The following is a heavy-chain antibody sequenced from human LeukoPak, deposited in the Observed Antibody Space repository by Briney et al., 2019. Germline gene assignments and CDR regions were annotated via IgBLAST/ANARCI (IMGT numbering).Heavy chain of an antibody. CDR3: ANSPRDYYGSGSSHPFDS. CDR2: ISGSGDST. Sequence: PGGSLRLSCAASGFTFSSYAMSWVRQAPGKGLEWVSAISGSGDSTYYADSVKGGFTISRDNSKNTLYLQMNSLRAEDTAVYYCANSPRDYYGSGSSHPFDSWGQGTLVTVSS. CDR1: GFTFSSYA. J-gene: IGHJ4*02. D-gene: IGHD3-10*01. V-gene: IGHV3-23*01.